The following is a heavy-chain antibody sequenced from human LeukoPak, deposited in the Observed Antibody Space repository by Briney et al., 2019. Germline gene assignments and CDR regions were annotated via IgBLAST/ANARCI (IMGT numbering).Heavy chain of an antibody. CDR3: ARHRTRDGSTSFDY. J-gene: IGHJ4*02. V-gene: IGHV4-30-4*08. Sequence: SETLSLTCTVSGGSISSGDYYWSWIRQPPGKGLEWIGYIYYSGSTYYNPSLKSRVTISVDTSKNQFSLKLSSVTAADTAVYYCARHRTRDGSTSFDYWGQGTLVTVSS. CDR1: GGSISSGDYY. D-gene: IGHD5-24*01. CDR2: IYYSGST.